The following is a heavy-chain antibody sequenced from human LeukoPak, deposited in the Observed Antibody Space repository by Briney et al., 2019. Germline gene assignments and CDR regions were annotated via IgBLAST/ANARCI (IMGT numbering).Heavy chain of an antibody. J-gene: IGHJ4*02. D-gene: IGHD5-12*01. CDR3: TTRKYSGYVTGDY. CDR2: IKSKTDGGTT. Sequence: GGSLRLSCAASGFTFSNAWMSWVRQAPGKGLEWVGRIKSKTDGGTTDYAAPVKGRFTISRDDSKNTLYLQMNSLKTEDTAVYYCTTRKYSGYVTGDYWGQGTLVTVSS. V-gene: IGHV3-15*01. CDR1: GFTFSNAW.